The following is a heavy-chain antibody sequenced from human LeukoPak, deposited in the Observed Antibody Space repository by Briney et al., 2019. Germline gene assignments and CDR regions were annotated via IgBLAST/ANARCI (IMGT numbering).Heavy chain of an antibody. CDR1: GFTVSDNY. V-gene: IGHV3-53*01. Sequence: GGSLRLSCAASGFTVSDNYMSWVRQAPGKGLEWVSVIYSGGTTYSADSVKGGFTISRDNSKNTLYLQMNSLRAEDTAVYYCARHDSWADWFDPWGQGTLVTVSS. CDR3: ARHDSWADWFDP. CDR2: IYSGGTT. J-gene: IGHJ5*02. D-gene: IGHD3-22*01.